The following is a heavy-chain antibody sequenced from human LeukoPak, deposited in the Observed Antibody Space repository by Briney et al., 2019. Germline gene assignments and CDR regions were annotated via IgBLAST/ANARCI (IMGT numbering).Heavy chain of an antibody. D-gene: IGHD4-23*01. Sequence: APVKVSCKASGYTFTSYDINWVRQATGQGLEWMGWMNPNSGNTGYAQKFQGRVTITRNTSISTAYMELSSLRSEDTAVYYCARGQRWKGYYYYYMDVWGKGTTVTVSS. CDR3: ARGQRWKGYYYYYMDV. J-gene: IGHJ6*03. V-gene: IGHV1-8*03. CDR2: MNPNSGNT. CDR1: GYTFTSYD.